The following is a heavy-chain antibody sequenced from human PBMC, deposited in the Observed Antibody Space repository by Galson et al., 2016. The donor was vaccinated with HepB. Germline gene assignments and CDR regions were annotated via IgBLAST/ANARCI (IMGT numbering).Heavy chain of an antibody. CDR3: AREGGQWLERFDY. CDR1: GFSFDSYG. Sequence: SLRLSCAASGFSFDSYGMHWVRQAPGKGLEWVAVISYDEIKTDYADSVKGRFTISRDDAKNTLYLQMNSLRAEDTAVYYCAREGGQWLERFDYWGQGTLVTVSS. CDR2: ISYDEIKT. D-gene: IGHD6-19*01. J-gene: IGHJ4*02. V-gene: IGHV3-30*03.